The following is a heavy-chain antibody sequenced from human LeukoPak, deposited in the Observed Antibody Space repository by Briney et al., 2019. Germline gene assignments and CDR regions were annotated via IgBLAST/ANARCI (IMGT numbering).Heavy chain of an antibody. CDR3: ARARSQLWFGESPFDY. V-gene: IGHV1-18*01. J-gene: IGHJ4*02. CDR1: GYTFTSYG. D-gene: IGHD3-10*01. CDR2: ISAYNGNT. Sequence: ASVKVSCKASGYTFTSYGISWVRQAPGQGLEWMGRISAYNGNTNYAQKLQGRVTMTTDTSTSTAYMELRSLRSDDTAVYYCARARSQLWFGESPFDYWGQGTLVTVSS.